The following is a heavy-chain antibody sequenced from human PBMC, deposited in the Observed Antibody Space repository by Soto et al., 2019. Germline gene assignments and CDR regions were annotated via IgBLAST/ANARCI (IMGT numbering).Heavy chain of an antibody. CDR2: ISYDGVNK. D-gene: IGHD1-1*01. V-gene: IGHV3-30*18. CDR1: GFTFSTYG. Sequence: QVQLVESGGGVVQPGRSLRLSCAASGFTFSTYGMHWVRQAPGKGLEWVAVISYDGVNKYYADSVKGRFTISRDNSKNTLYLQMNSLRAEDTAVYYCAKSVYNWNDGFFAYWGQGTLVIVSS. J-gene: IGHJ4*02. CDR3: AKSVYNWNDGFFAY.